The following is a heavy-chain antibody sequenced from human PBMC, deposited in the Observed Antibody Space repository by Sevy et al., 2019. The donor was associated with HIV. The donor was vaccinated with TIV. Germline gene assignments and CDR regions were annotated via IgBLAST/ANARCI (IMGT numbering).Heavy chain of an antibody. V-gene: IGHV5-51*01. CDR2: IYPGDSDT. CDR3: ARRGYYDSSGYYYKDYYYYGMDV. Sequence: GESLKISCKGSGYSFTSYWIGWVRQMPGKGLEWMGIIYPGDSDTRYSPSFQGQVTISADKSISTAYLQWSGLKASDTAMYYSARRGYYDSSGYYYKDYYYYGMDVWGQGTTVTVSS. CDR1: GYSFTSYW. J-gene: IGHJ6*02. D-gene: IGHD3-22*01.